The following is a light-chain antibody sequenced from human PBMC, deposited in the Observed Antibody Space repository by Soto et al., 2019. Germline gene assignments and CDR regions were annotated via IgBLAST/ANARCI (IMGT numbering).Light chain of an antibody. CDR3: QQHSDWVT. CDR2: DAS. Sequence: EIVLTQSPATLSLSPGERGTLSCRASQSVSTYLAWYQQKPDQAPRLLIYDASNRATGIPARFSGSGSGTDFTLTISYIEPEDFAFYYCQQHSDWVTFGGGTKVEI. CDR1: QSVSTY. V-gene: IGKV3-11*01. J-gene: IGKJ4*01.